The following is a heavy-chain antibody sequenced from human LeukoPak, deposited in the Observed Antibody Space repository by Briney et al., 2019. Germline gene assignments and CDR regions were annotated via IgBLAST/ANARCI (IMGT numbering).Heavy chain of an antibody. V-gene: IGHV3-30*18. D-gene: IGHD4/OR15-4a*01. CDR1: GFTFSSYG. J-gene: IGHJ4*02. CDR2: ISYDGSNK. Sequence: GRSLRLSCAASGFTFSSYGMHWVRQAPGKGLEWVAVISYDGSNKYYADSVKGRFTISRDNSKNTLYPQMNSLRAEDTAVYYCAKVMVHLWSDLDYWGQGTLVTVSS. CDR3: AKVMVHLWSDLDY.